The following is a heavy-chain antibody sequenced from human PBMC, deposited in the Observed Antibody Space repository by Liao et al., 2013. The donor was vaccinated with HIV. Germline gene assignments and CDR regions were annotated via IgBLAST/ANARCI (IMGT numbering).Heavy chain of an antibody. CDR3: ASGNILPKY. V-gene: IGHV4-4*07. Sequence: QVQLQESGPGLVKPSETLSLTCTVSGGSISSSYWSWIRQPAGKGLEWIGHIYTSGRTNYNPSLKSRVTMSVDTSKNQFSLKLNSMTATDTAVYFCASGNILPKYWGQGTLGHRLL. CDR2: IYTSGRT. J-gene: IGHJ4*02. D-gene: IGHD2-21*01. CDR1: GGSISSSY.